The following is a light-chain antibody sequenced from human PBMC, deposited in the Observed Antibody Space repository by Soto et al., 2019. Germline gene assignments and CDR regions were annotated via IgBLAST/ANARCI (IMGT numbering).Light chain of an antibody. Sequence: QSALTQPASVSGSPGQSITISCTGTSSDVGAYNYFSWYQQYPGKAPKVMIYDVSNRPSGVSNRFSGSKSGNTASLTISGLQAEDEADYYCCSYTTSSTVVFGGGTKLTVL. CDR2: DVS. J-gene: IGLJ2*01. CDR1: SSDVGAYNY. V-gene: IGLV2-14*01. CDR3: CSYTTSSTVV.